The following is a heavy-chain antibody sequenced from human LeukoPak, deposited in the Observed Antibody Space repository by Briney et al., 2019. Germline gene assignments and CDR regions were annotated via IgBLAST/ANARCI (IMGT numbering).Heavy chain of an antibody. D-gene: IGHD6-13*01. CDR3: ARGHSAAGALNWFDP. J-gene: IGHJ5*02. Sequence: SETLSLTCTVSGGSISSYYWSRIRQPPGKGLEWIGYIYYSGSTNYNPSLKSRVTISLDTSKNQFSLKLNSVTAADTAVYYCARGHSAAGALNWFDPWGQGTLVTVSS. V-gene: IGHV4-59*01. CDR1: GGSISSYY. CDR2: IYYSGST.